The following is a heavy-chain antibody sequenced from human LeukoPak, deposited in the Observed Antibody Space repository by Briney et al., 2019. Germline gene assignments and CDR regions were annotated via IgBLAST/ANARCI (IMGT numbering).Heavy chain of an antibody. J-gene: IGHJ6*02. V-gene: IGHV4-61*02. CDR1: GVSISSGSYY. Sequence: SETLSLTCTVSGVSISSGSYYGSWIRQPAGKGLEWIGRIYTSGSTNYNPSLKSRVTISVDTSKNQFSLKLSSVTAADTAVYYCARGEVDDFWSGYFGGMDVWGQGTTVTVSS. CDR3: ARGEVDDFWSGYFGGMDV. D-gene: IGHD3-3*01. CDR2: IYTSGST.